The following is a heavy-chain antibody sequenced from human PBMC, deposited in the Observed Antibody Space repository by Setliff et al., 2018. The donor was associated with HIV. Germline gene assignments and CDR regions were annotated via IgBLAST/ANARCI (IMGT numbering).Heavy chain of an antibody. Sequence: ASVKVSCKVSGYTLTDLSIHWVRQAPGKGLEWMGGFDPEHDKTIYAQKFLGRVTMTEDTSTDTAYMQLNSLRSEDTAVYFCASHRRVGTTVLFSYWGQGTLVTVSS. CDR1: GYTLTDLS. J-gene: IGHJ4*02. CDR3: ASHRRVGTTVLFSY. CDR2: FDPEHDKT. D-gene: IGHD1-1*01. V-gene: IGHV1-24*01.